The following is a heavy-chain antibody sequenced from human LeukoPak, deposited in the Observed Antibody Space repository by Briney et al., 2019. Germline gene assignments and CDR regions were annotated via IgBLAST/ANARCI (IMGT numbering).Heavy chain of an antibody. V-gene: IGHV3-64*01. CDR2: ISSNGGST. J-gene: IGHJ6*02. CDR1: GFTFSSYA. CDR3: ARDRLIQLCLRDYYYGMDV. Sequence: PGGSLRLSCAASGFTFSSYAMHWVRQAPGEGLEYVSAISSNGGSTYYANSVKGRFTISRDNSKNTLYLQMGSLRAEDMAVYYCARDRLIQLCLRDYYYGMDVWGQGTTVTVSS. D-gene: IGHD5-18*01.